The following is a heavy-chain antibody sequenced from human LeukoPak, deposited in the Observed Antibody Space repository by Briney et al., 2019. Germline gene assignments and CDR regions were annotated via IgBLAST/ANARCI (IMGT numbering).Heavy chain of an antibody. Sequence: GGSLRLSCAASGFTFRSYAIYWVRQAPGKGLEWVSGISGSGGDTYFADSVKGRFTISRDNSKNTVFLRMDSLRAEDTAVYYCAKEAIAAALDPWGQGTLVTVSS. V-gene: IGHV3-23*01. CDR1: GFTFRSYA. CDR3: AKEAIAAALDP. J-gene: IGHJ5*02. CDR2: ISGSGGDT. D-gene: IGHD6-13*01.